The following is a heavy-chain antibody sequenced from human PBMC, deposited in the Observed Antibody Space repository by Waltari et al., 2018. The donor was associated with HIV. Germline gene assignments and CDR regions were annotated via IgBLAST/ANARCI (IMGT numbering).Heavy chain of an antibody. J-gene: IGHJ4*02. V-gene: IGHV3-7*01. CDR1: GFPFSSHW. CDR3: AREYFYESSGYYYRSTFDY. D-gene: IGHD3-22*01. Sequence: EVQLVVSGGGLGQPGEYLRLSCAASGFPFSSHWMILVRQAPGKGLEWVANIKPDGSETYYVDSVKGRFTISRDNAKTSLYLQMNSLRAEDTAVYFCAREYFYESSGYYYRSTFDYWGQGTLVTVSS. CDR2: IKPDGSET.